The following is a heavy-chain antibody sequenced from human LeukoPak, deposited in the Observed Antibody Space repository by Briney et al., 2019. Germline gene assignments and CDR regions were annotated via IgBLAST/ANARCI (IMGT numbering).Heavy chain of an antibody. CDR2: ITGSGRNT. Sequence: GGSLRLSCAASGFTLNMYAMNWVRQAPGKGLDWLSCITGSGRNTYYTDSVEGRFTISRDNSKNTLYLQMNSLRPEDTAIYYCAKIAASDPIDFWGQGTLVTVSS. CDR3: AKIAASDPIDF. CDR1: GFTLNMYA. V-gene: IGHV3-23*01. D-gene: IGHD6-13*01. J-gene: IGHJ4*02.